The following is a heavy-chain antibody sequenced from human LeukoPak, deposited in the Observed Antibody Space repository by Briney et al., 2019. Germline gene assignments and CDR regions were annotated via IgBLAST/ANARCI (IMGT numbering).Heavy chain of an antibody. D-gene: IGHD5-18*01. Sequence: NPGGSLRLSCAASGFTFSSYSMNWVRQAPGKGLEWVSSISSSSSYIYYADSVKGRFTISRDNAKNSLYLQMNSLRAEDTAVYYCARGATKIQLWAGRKDYMDVWGKGTTVTVSS. CDR1: GFTFSSYS. J-gene: IGHJ6*03. CDR3: ARGATKIQLWAGRKDYMDV. V-gene: IGHV3-21*01. CDR2: ISSSSSYI.